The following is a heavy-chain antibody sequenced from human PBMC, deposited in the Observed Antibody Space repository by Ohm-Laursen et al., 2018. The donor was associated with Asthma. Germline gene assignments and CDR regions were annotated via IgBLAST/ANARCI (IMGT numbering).Heavy chain of an antibody. CDR3: ARDVMEWYLPVFDF. CDR2: GGSYYDGGLK. D-gene: IGHD3-3*01. CDR1: GLTFRSYA. V-gene: IGHV3-30-3*01. Sequence: SLRLSCTASGLTFRSYAMHWVRQAPGKGLEWVAVGGSYYDGGLKYNADSVNGRFTVSRDDSKNTLYLQMNSLRPDDTAVYYCARDVMEWYLPVFDFWGQGTLVTVSS. J-gene: IGHJ4*02.